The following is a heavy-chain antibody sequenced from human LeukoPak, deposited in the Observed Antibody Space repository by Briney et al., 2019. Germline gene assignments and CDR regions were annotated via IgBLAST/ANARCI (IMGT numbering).Heavy chain of an antibody. J-gene: IGHJ4*02. D-gene: IGHD3-22*01. V-gene: IGHV3-30*04. CDR3: ARKDYSDSSGFVIGY. Sequence: GRSLRLSCAASGFTFSSYTMRWVRQAPGKGLGWVAVISYDGGNKYYADSVKGRFTISRDDSRNTLYLQMDSLRGEDTAVYYCARKDYSDSSGFVIGYWGQGTLVTVSS. CDR2: ISYDGGNK. CDR1: GFTFSSYT.